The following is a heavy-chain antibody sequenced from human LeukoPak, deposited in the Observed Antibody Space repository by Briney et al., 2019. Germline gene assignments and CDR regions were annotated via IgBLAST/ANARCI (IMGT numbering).Heavy chain of an antibody. D-gene: IGHD3-22*01. V-gene: IGHV3-30*03. CDR3: ARDKDSSGYYYGQHLGY. Sequence: GGSLRLSCAASGFTFSSYGMHWVRQAPGKGLEWVAVISYDGSNKYYADSVKGRFTISRDNSKNTLYLQMNSLRAEDTAVYYCARDKDSSGYYYGQHLGYWGQGTLVTVSS. CDR1: GFTFSSYG. CDR2: ISYDGSNK. J-gene: IGHJ4*02.